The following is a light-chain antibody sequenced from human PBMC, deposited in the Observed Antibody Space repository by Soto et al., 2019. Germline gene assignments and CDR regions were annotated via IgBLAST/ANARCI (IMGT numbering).Light chain of an antibody. V-gene: IGKV3-20*01. J-gene: IGKJ1*01. CDR3: QRDDNSSWT. CDR2: GTS. CDR1: QSDGSNY. Sequence: DIVLTQSPGTLSLSPVDRATLSCRASQSDGSNYLAWYQQKPGQAPRLLIYGTSRRAAGVPDRFSGSGSGTDFTLTISRLEPEDFAVYYCQRDDNSSWTFGPGTKVDIK.